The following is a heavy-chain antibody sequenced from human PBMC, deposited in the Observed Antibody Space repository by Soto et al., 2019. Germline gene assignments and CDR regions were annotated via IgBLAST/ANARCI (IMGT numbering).Heavy chain of an antibody. D-gene: IGHD2-8*02. CDR2: IIPILDIP. CDR3: ASHFTGVLVLGTSPPGGDNYGWDV. J-gene: IGHJ6*02. V-gene: IGHV1-69*02. Sequence: QVQLVQSGAEVKKPGSSVKVSCKASGGTFSRYTFTWVRQAPGQGLEWMGRIIPILDIPNYAQNFQGRVTITADKSPRPGYMELSSLTSNDTAGYYCASHFTGVLVLGTSPPGGDNYGWDVWGQGTTVTVSS. CDR1: GGTFSRYT.